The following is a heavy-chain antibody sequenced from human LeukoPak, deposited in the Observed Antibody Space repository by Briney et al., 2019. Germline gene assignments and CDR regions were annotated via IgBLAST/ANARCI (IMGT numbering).Heavy chain of an antibody. J-gene: IGHJ6*02. CDR1: GYTFTSYA. CDR3: ARDFDFWSGSSMDV. Sequence: ASVKVSCKASGYTFTSYAMNWVRQAPGQGLEWMGRINTNTGNPTYAQGFTGRFVFSLDTSVSTAYLQISSLKAEDTAVYYCARDFDFWSGSSMDVWGQGTTVTVSS. D-gene: IGHD3-3*01. CDR2: INTNTGNP. V-gene: IGHV7-4-1*02.